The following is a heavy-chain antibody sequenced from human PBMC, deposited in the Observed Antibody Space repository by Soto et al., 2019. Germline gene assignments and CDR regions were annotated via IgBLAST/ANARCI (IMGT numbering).Heavy chain of an antibody. CDR1: LVTFSSHA. CDR3: AKDRVIYGSGSYYNVISSFDP. V-gene: IGHV3-23*01. CDR2: ISGSGGST. D-gene: IGHD3-10*01. Sequence: SWAPSLVTFSSHAMSWVRQAPGKWLEWVSAISGSGGSTYYADSVKGRFTISRDNSKNTLYLQMNSLRAEDTAVYYCAKDRVIYGSGSYYNVISSFDPWGQGTLVTVSS. J-gene: IGHJ5*02.